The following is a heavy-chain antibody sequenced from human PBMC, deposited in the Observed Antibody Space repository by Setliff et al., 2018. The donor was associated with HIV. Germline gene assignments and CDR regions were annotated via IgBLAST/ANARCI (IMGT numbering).Heavy chain of an antibody. CDR3: ARWGEPAQRAFDI. Sequence: SETLSLTCTVSGGSISSGSYYWSWIRQPAGKGLEWIGHIYTSGSTNYNPSLKSRVTISVDTSKNQFSLKLSSVTAADTAVYYCARWGEPAQRAFDIWGQGALVTVSS. CDR1: GGSISSGSYY. CDR2: IYTSGST. J-gene: IGHJ3*02. D-gene: IGHD3-16*01. V-gene: IGHV4-61*09.